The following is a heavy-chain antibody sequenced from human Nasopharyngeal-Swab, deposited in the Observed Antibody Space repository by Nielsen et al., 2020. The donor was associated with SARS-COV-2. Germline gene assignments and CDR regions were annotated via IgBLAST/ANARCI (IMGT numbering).Heavy chain of an antibody. J-gene: IGHJ4*02. Sequence: SETLSLTCTVSGDSIAYSTFYWAWIRQPPGKGLEWTGNIYYNGNTYQNPSLKSRLTISVDKSKNQFSLQLSSVTAADTAVYYCVRSSSWYYFDYWAQGTQVTVSS. CDR2: IYYNGNT. V-gene: IGHV4-39*01. CDR1: GDSIAYSTFY. D-gene: IGHD6-13*01. CDR3: VRSSSWYYFDY.